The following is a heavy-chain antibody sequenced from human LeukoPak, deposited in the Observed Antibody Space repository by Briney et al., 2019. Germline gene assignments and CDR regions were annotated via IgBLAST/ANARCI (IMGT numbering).Heavy chain of an antibody. CDR3: ARALYSSGTLDY. CDR1: GFTFSSYA. CDR2: ISYDGSNK. J-gene: IGHJ4*02. V-gene: IGHV3-30*04. Sequence: GRSLRLSCAASGFTFSSYAMHWVRQAPGKGLEWGAVISYDGSNKYYADSVKGRFTISRDNSKNTLYLQMNSLRAEDTAVYYCARALYSSGTLDYWGQGTLVTVSS. D-gene: IGHD6-19*01.